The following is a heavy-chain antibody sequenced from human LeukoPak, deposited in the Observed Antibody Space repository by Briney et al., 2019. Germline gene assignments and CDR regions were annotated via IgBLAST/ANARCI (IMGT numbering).Heavy chain of an antibody. J-gene: IGHJ2*01. CDR1: GFTFSLYW. V-gene: IGHV3-7*05. CDR3: ARPYSSGWYGGFDL. Sequence: PGGSLRLSCVASGFTFSLYWMNWVRQAPGKGLEWVANIKQDGGEEFYVDSVKGRFTISRDNAKNSLYLQMNSLRAEDTALYYCARPYSSGWYGGFDLWGRGTLVTVSS. D-gene: IGHD6-19*01. CDR2: IKQDGGEE.